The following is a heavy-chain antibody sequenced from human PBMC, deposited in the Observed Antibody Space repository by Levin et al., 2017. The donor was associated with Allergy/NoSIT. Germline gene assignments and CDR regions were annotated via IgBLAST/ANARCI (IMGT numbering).Heavy chain of an antibody. Sequence: ASVKVSCKASGYTFTSYGISWVRQAPGQGLEWMGWISAYNGNTNYAQKLQGRVTMTTDTSTSTAYMELRSLRSDDTAVYYCARDHFTGGRYFDWLLSNSYFDYWGQGTLVTVSS. CDR2: ISAYNGNT. D-gene: IGHD3-9*01. V-gene: IGHV1-18*01. J-gene: IGHJ4*02. CDR3: ARDHFTGGRYFDWLLSNSYFDY. CDR1: GYTFTSYG.